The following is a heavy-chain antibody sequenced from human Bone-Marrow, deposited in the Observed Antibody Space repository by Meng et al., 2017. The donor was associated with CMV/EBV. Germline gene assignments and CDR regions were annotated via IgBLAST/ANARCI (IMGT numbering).Heavy chain of an antibody. J-gene: IGHJ4*02. V-gene: IGHV3-48*04. CDR2: ISSSSSTI. CDR1: GFTFSSYS. D-gene: IGHD3-16*01. Sequence: GESPKISCAASGFTFSSYSMNWVRQAPGKGLEWVSYISSSSSTIYYADSVKGRFTISRDNAKNSLYLQMNSLRAEDTAVYYCARDGLGDFEDYWGQGTLVTVSS. CDR3: ARDGLGDFEDY.